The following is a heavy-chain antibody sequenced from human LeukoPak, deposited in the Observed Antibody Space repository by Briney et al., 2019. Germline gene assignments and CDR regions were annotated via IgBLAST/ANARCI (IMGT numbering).Heavy chain of an antibody. D-gene: IGHD3-22*01. CDR1: GGSLSGYY. Sequence: SETLSLTCAVYGGSLSGYYWSWIRQPPGKGLEWIGEINHSGSTNYNPSLKSRVTISVDTSKNQFSLKLSSVTAADTAVYYCAKDTYYYDSSGSRWFGPWGQGTLVTVSS. CDR3: AKDTYYYDSSGSRWFGP. J-gene: IGHJ5*02. CDR2: INHSGST. V-gene: IGHV4-34*01.